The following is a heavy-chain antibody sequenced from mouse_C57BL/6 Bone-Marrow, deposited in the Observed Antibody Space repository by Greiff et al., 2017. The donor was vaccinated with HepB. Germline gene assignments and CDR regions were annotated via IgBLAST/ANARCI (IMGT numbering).Heavy chain of an antibody. CDR1: GFTFTDYY. J-gene: IGHJ2*01. CDR2: IRNKANGYTT. V-gene: IGHV7-3*01. CDR3: ARYDYGSTGY. D-gene: IGHD1-1*01. Sequence: EVMLVESGGGLVQPGGSLSLSCAASGFTFTDYYMSWVRQPPGKALEWLGFIRNKANGYTTEYSASVKGRFTISRDNSQSILYLQMNALRAEDSATYYCARYDYGSTGYWGQGTTLTVSS.